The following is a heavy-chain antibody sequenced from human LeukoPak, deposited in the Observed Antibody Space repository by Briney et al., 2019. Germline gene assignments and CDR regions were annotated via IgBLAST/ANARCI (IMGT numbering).Heavy chain of an antibody. CDR2: ITSSGGST. J-gene: IGHJ4*02. V-gene: IGHV3-23*01. CDR3: ARASFGVIVGPDY. CDR1: GFIFKNYA. D-gene: IGHD3-3*01. Sequence: GGSLRLSCAASGFIFKNYAMNWVRQAPGKGLEWVSAITSSGGSTYYADSVKGRFTISRDNSKNTLSLQMNSLRAEDTAVCYCARASFGVIVGPDYWGQGTLVTVSS.